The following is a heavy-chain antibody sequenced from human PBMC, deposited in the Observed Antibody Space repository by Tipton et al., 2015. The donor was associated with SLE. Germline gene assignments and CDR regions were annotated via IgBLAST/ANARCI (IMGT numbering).Heavy chain of an antibody. D-gene: IGHD5-12*01. Sequence: TLSLTCTVSGGSISGADYQWTWICQVPGRGLEWIGYIYYSGDTYYNPSLKSRVSISLDTSKNQFSLKVHSVTAADTAFYYCSRGGVGGYDYFDYWGQGTLVTVSS. CDR2: IYYSGDT. J-gene: IGHJ4*02. V-gene: IGHV4-31*03. CDR1: GGSISGADYQ. CDR3: SRGGVGGYDYFDY.